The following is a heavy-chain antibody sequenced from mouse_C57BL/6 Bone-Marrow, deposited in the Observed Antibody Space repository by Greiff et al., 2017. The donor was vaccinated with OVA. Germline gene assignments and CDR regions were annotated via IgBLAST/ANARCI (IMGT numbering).Heavy chain of an antibody. CDR3: ARDPPWFAY. Sequence: DVKLQESGPGLVKPSQSLSLTCSVTGYSITSGYYWNWIRQFPGNKLEWMGYISYDGSNNYNPSLKNRISITRDTSKNQFFLKLNSVTTEDTATYYCARDPPWFAYWGQGTLVTVSA. V-gene: IGHV3-6*01. J-gene: IGHJ3*01. CDR2: ISYDGSN. CDR1: GYSITSGYY.